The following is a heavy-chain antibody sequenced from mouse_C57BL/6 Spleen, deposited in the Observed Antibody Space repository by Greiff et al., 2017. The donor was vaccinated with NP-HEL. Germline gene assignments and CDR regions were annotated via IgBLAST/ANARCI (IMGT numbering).Heavy chain of an antibody. D-gene: IGHD2-4*01. CDR1: GFTFSDYY. CDR3: ARLYDYEFAY. V-gene: IGHV5-16*01. J-gene: IGHJ3*01. Sequence: EVKLVESEGGLVQPGSSMKLSCTASGFTFSDYYMAWVRQVPEKGLEWVANINYDGSSTYYLDSLKSRFIISRDNAKNILYLQMSSLKSEDTATYYCARLYDYEFAYWGQGTLVTVSA. CDR2: INYDGSST.